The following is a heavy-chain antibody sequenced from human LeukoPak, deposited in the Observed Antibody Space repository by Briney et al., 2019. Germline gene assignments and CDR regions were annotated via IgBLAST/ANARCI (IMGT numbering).Heavy chain of an antibody. Sequence: GGSLRLSCAASGFTVSSNYMSWVRQAPGKGLEWVSVIYSGGSTYYADSVKGRFTISRDNSKNTLHLQMNSLRAEDTAVYYCVGWNDERWVDYWGQGTLVTVSS. CDR2: IYSGGST. CDR1: GFTVSSNY. CDR3: VGWNDERWVDY. V-gene: IGHV3-53*01. J-gene: IGHJ4*02. D-gene: IGHD1-1*01.